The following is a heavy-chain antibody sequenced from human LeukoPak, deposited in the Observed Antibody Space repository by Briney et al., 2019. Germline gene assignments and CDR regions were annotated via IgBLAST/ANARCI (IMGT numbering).Heavy chain of an antibody. J-gene: IGHJ5*02. V-gene: IGHV1-2*02. CDR3: ARDYEVRRNWFDP. D-gene: IGHD3-16*01. CDR1: GYTFTGYY. CDR2: INPNSGGT. Sequence: ASVKVSCKASGYTFTGYYMHWVRQAPGQGLEWMGWINPNSGGTNYAQKFQGRVTMTRDTSISTAYMELRSLRSDDTAVYYCARDYEVRRNWFDPWGQGTLVTVSS.